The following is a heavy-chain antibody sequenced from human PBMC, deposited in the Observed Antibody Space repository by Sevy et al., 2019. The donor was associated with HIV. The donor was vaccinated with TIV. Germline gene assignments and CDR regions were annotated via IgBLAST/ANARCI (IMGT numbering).Heavy chain of an antibody. J-gene: IGHJ4*01. CDR2: IWFDGSNT. V-gene: IGHV3-33*01. CDR1: GFTFSSFG. Sequence: GGSLRLSCAASGFTFSSFGMHWVRQAPGKGLEWVAVIWFDGSNTYYADSVKGRFTISGDIAKNTLHLQLNSLRAEDTAVYYCARDLEFYDSGDYGPAFMPDFWGHGTLVTVSS. CDR3: ARDLEFYDSGDYGPAFMPDF. D-gene: IGHD4-17*01.